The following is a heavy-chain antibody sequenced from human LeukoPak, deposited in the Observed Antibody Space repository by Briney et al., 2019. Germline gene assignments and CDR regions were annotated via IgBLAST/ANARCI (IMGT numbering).Heavy chain of an antibody. CDR3: ARENGDY. D-gene: IGHD2-8*01. J-gene: IGHJ4*02. Sequence: GGSLRLSCAASGFTFSSYAMHWVRQAPGKGLEWVAVISYDGSNKYYADSVKGRFTISRDNSKNTLYLQMNSLRAEDTAVNYCARENGDYWGQGTLVTVSS. CDR1: GFTFSSYA. V-gene: IGHV3-30*04. CDR2: ISYDGSNK.